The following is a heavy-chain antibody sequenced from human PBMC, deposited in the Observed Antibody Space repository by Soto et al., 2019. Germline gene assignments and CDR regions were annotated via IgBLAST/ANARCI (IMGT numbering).Heavy chain of an antibody. CDR3: AKPQYSSSWRDY. D-gene: IGHD6-13*01. CDR2: ISGSGGST. Sequence: EVQLLESGGGLVQPGGSLRLSCAASGFTFSSYAMSWVRQAPGKGLEWVSAISGSGGSTYYADSVKGRFTISRDNSKNPLYLQMNSLRAEDTAVYYCAKPQYSSSWRDYWGQGTLVTVSS. J-gene: IGHJ4*02. V-gene: IGHV3-23*01. CDR1: GFTFSSYA.